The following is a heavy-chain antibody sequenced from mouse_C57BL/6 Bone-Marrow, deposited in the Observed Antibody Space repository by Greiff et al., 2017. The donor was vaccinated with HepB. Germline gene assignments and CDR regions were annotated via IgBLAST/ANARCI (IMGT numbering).Heavy chain of an antibody. CDR2: INPGSGGT. J-gene: IGHJ2*01. CDR3: ARTGGNWEIYFNY. D-gene: IGHD4-1*01. V-gene: IGHV1-54*01. CDR1: GYAFTNYL. Sequence: QVQLQQSGAELVRPGTSVKVSCKASGYAFTNYLIEWVKQRPGQGLEWIGVINPGSGGTNYNEKFKGKATLTVDKSSSTAYMQISSLTSEDSAVYFCARTGGNWEIYFNYWGQGTTLTVAS.